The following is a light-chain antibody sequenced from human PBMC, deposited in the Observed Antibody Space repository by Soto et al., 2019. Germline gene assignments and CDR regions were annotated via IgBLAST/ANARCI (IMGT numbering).Light chain of an antibody. CDR1: QSGSSS. CDR3: QQRSNWPPAIT. J-gene: IGKJ5*01. V-gene: IGKV3-11*01. Sequence: EIVLTQSPATLSLSPGERATLSCRASQSGSSSLAWYQQTPGQAPRLLIYDASNRATGIPARFSGSGSGTDFTLTISSLEPEDFAVYSCQQRSNWPPAITFGQGTRLEIK. CDR2: DAS.